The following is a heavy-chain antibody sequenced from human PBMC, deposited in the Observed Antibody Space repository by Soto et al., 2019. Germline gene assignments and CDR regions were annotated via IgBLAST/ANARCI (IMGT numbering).Heavy chain of an antibody. CDR1: GYTFTSYD. CDR3: ARGIGGYFDWLQNWFDP. V-gene: IGHV1-8*01. Sequence: QVQLVQSGAEVKKPGASVKVSCKASGYTFTSYDINWVRQATGQGLEWMGWMNPNSGNTGYAQKFQGRVTMTRNTSISTAYMELSSLRSEDTAVYYCARGIGGYFDWLQNWFDPWGQGTLVTVSS. CDR2: MNPNSGNT. J-gene: IGHJ5*02. D-gene: IGHD3-9*01.